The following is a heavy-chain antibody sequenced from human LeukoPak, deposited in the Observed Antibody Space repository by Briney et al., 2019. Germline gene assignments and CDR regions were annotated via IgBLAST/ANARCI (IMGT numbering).Heavy chain of an antibody. CDR2: ISSSSCYI. V-gene: IGHV3-21*01. CDR3: ARGYSSSWHHYYYYMDV. CDR1: GFTFSSYS. J-gene: IGHJ6*03. Sequence: GGSLRLSCAASGFTFSSYSMNWVRQAPGKGLEWVSSISSSSCYIYYADSVKGRFTISRDNAKNSLYLQMNSLRAEDTAVYYCARGYSSSWHHYYYYMDVWGKGATVTVSS. D-gene: IGHD6-13*01.